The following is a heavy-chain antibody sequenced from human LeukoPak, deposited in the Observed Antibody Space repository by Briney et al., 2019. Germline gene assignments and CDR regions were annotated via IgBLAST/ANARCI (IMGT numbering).Heavy chain of an antibody. CDR3: ARVGVRRSGSYYVELGY. CDR2: MNPNSGNT. V-gene: IGHV1-8*03. D-gene: IGHD3-10*01. Sequence: ASVKVSCKASGYTFTSYDINWVRQATGQGLEWMGWMNPNSGNTGYAQKFQGRVTITRNTSISTAYMELSSLRSEDTAVYYCARVGVRRSGSYYVELGYWGQGTLVTVSS. J-gene: IGHJ4*02. CDR1: GYTFTSYD.